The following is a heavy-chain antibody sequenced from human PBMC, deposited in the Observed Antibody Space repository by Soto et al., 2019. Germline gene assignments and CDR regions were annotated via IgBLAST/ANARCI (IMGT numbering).Heavy chain of an antibody. V-gene: IGHV1-69*01. CDR2: IIAIFATV. CDR3: ARGGRGYSSAPRYYFDY. J-gene: IGHJ4*02. Sequence: QVQLVQSGSEVKKPGSSVKVSCKASGGSFSSNPISWVRQAPGQGLEWMAGIIAIFATVHYAQKFQGRVTITADESTSTAYMELTSLRSEDTAVYFFARGGRGYSSAPRYYFDYWGQGTLVTVSS. D-gene: IGHD5-18*01. CDR1: GGSFSSNP.